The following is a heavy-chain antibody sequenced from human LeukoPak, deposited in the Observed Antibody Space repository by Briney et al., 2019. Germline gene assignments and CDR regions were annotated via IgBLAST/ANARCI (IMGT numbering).Heavy chain of an antibody. D-gene: IGHD3-10*01. CDR1: GFIVSNNY. J-gene: IGHJ4*02. CDR2: IYSGGDT. CDR3: GKRGHFYGSTDPYYIDY. V-gene: IGHV3-66*01. Sequence: GGSLRLSCEASGFIVSNNYMSWVRQAPGKGLQWVSVIYSGGDTYYADSVKGRFTISRDNSKNTLYLQINSLRDEDTAVYYCGKRGHFYGSTDPYYIDYWGQGILVTVSS.